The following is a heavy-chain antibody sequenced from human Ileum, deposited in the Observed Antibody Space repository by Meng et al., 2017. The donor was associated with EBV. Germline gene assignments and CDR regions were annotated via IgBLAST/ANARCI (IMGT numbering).Heavy chain of an antibody. Sequence: QVQLQYSGPVLGESSGTPSLTCSVSGGSISSSNWWSWVRQPPGKGLEWIGEIYHSGSTNYNPSLKSRVTISVDKSKNQFSLNLSSVTAADTAVYYCARVGQWLPIDYWGQGTLVTVSS. J-gene: IGHJ4*02. CDR2: IYHSGST. D-gene: IGHD6-19*01. CDR3: ARVGQWLPIDY. V-gene: IGHV4-4*02. CDR1: GGSISSSNW.